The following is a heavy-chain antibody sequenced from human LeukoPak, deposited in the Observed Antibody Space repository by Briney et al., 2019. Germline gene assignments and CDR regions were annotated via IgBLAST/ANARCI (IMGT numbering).Heavy chain of an antibody. V-gene: IGHV1-2*02. Sequence: GASVKVSRTATVYTFTDYYMHCVRQAPGQGLEWMGWINPNSGGTNYVQKFQGRVTMTRDTSISTAYMEVSRLRSDDTAVYYCAREAGDNAFDIWGQGTMVTVSS. CDR2: INPNSGGT. CDR1: VYTFTDYY. J-gene: IGHJ3*02. CDR3: AREAGDNAFDI. D-gene: IGHD2-21*01.